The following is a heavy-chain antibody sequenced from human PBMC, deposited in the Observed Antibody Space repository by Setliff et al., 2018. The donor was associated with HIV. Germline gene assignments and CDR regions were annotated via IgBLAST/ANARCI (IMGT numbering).Heavy chain of an antibody. D-gene: IGHD5-12*01. J-gene: IGHJ4*02. V-gene: IGHV4-59*12. CDR2: IYYSGST. Sequence: SETLSLTCTVSGASISGFYWSWIRQPPGKGLELIGYIYYSGSTNYNPSLKSRVSISVDTSKNQFSLKLSSVTAADTAVYYCARGEMATIFSGYFDYWGQGTLVTVSS. CDR1: GASISGFY. CDR3: ARGEMATIFSGYFDY.